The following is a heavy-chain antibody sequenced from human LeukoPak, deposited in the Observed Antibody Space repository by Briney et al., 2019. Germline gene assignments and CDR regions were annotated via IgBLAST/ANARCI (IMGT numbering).Heavy chain of an antibody. Sequence: SETLSLTCAVSGGSISSGGYSWSWIRQPPGKGLEWIGYIYHSGSTYYNPSLKSRVTISVDRPKNQFSLKLSSVTAADTAVYYCARDRTSEGYFDLWGRGTLVTVSS. V-gene: IGHV4-30-2*01. CDR2: IYHSGST. J-gene: IGHJ2*01. CDR1: GGSISSGGYS. CDR3: ARDRTSEGYFDL. D-gene: IGHD1-14*01.